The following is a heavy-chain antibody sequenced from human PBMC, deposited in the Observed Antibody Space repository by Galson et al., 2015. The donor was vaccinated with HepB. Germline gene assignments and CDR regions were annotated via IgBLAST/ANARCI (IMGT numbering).Heavy chain of an antibody. CDR2: IRSKANSYAT. V-gene: IGHV3-73*01. D-gene: IGHD4-17*01. Sequence: SLRLSCAASGFTFSGSAMHWVRQASGKGLEWVGRIRSKANSYATAYAASVKGRFTISRDDSKNTAYLQMNSLKTEDTAVYYCTRHAYGDYISSDYWGQGTLVTVSS. CDR3: TRHAYGDYISSDY. J-gene: IGHJ4*02. CDR1: GFTFSGSA.